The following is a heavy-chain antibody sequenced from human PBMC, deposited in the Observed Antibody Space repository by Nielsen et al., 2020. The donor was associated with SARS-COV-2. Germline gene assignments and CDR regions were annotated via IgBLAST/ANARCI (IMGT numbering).Heavy chain of an antibody. V-gene: IGHV4-31*03. D-gene: IGHD3-22*01. CDR3: ARASEEEYYYDSSGTNWFDP. Sequence: LSLTCTVSGGSISSGGYYWSWIRQHPGKGLEWIGYIYYGGSTYYNPSLKSRVTISVDTSKNQFSLKLSSVTAADTAVYYCARASEEEYYYDSSGTNWFDPWGQGTLVTVSS. CDR2: IYYGGST. J-gene: IGHJ5*02. CDR1: GGSISSGGYY.